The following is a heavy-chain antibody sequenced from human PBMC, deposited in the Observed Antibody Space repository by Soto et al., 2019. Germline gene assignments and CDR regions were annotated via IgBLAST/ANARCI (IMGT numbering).Heavy chain of an antibody. D-gene: IGHD4-17*01. J-gene: IGHJ4*02. Sequence: QVQLVQSGAEVKKPGTSVKVSCKASGYTFTSNGISWVRQAPGQGLEWMGWISTYNGNTNYAQKLQGRVNMTRDTTTSIAYMELRGLRSDDTAVYYCARDGYGDYGYWGQGSLVTVSS. CDR1: GYTFTSNG. V-gene: IGHV1-18*01. CDR2: ISTYNGNT. CDR3: ARDGYGDYGY.